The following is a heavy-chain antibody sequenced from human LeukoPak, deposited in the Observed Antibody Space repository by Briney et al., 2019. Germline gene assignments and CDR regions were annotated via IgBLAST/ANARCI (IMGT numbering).Heavy chain of an antibody. CDR1: GGSISSGGYY. CDR3: TRTYYDFWSGYYTKWYFDL. CDR2: IYYSGST. Sequence: SETLSLTCTVSGGSISSGGYYWSWIRQHQGKGLEWIGYIYYSGSTYYNPSLKSRVTISVDTSKNQFSLKLSSVTAADTAVYYCTRTYYDFWSGYYTKWYFDLWGRGTLVTVSS. V-gene: IGHV4-31*03. D-gene: IGHD3-3*01. J-gene: IGHJ2*01.